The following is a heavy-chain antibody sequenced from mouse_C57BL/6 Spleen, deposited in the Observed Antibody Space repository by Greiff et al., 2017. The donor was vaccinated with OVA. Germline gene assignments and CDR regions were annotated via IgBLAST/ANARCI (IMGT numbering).Heavy chain of an antibody. V-gene: IGHV1-82*01. Sequence: QVQLKESGPELVKPGASVKISCKASGYAFSSSWMNWVTQRPGKGLERIGRIYPGDGDTNSNGKFKGKATLTADKSSSTAYMQLSSLTSEDSAVYFCARKGYSNPFAYWGQGTLVTVSA. CDR3: ARKGYSNPFAY. D-gene: IGHD2-5*01. CDR1: GYAFSSSW. CDR2: IYPGDGDT. J-gene: IGHJ3*01.